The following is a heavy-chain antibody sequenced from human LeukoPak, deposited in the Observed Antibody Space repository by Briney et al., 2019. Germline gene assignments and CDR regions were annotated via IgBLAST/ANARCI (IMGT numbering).Heavy chain of an antibody. CDR2: INHSGST. D-gene: IGHD6-19*01. V-gene: IGHV4-34*01. CDR3: ARGLSSGWSSYGMDV. Sequence: PSETLSLTCAVYRGSFRGYYWSWIRQPPGKGLEWIGEINHSGSTNYNPSLKGRVTISVDTSKNQFSLKLSSVTAADTAVYYCARGLSSGWSSYGMDVWGQGTTVTVSS. J-gene: IGHJ6*02. CDR1: RGSFRGYY.